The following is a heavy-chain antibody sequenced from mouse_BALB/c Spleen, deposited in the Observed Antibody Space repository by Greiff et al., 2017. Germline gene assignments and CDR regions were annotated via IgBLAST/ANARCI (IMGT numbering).Heavy chain of an antibody. D-gene: IGHD2-3*01. J-gene: IGHJ4*01. CDR2: IWGDGST. V-gene: IGHV2-6-7*01. CDR1: GFSLTGYG. CDR3: ARDRGVYDGYYDAMDY. Sequence: VQLQESGPGLVAPSQSLSITCTVSGFSLTGYGVNWVRQPPGKGLEWLGMIWGDGSTDYNSALKSRLSISKDNSKSQVFLKMNSLQTDDTARYYCARDRGVYDGYYDAMDYWGQGTSVTVSS.